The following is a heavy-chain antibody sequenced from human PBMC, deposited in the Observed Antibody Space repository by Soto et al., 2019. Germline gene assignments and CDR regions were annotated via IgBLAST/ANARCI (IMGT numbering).Heavy chain of an antibody. CDR1: GGTFSSYT. CDR2: IIPILGIA. Sequence: QVQLVQSGAEVKKPGSSVKVSCKASGGTFSSYTISWVRQAPGQGLEWMGRIIPILGIANYAQKFQGRVXMXXDKSTSTAYMELSSLRSEDTAVYYCARGGGDGPSDWGQGTLVTVSS. D-gene: IGHD3-10*01. J-gene: IGHJ4*02. V-gene: IGHV1-69*02. CDR3: ARGGGDGPSD.